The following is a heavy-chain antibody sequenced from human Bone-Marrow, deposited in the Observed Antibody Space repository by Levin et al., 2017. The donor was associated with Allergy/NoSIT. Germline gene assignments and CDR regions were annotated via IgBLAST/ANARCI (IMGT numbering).Heavy chain of an antibody. Sequence: PSETLSLTCSVSGTSVSPYFWTWIRQPPGKGLEWVGHIFKNGTATYNPSLKSRLTISVDASKNRVSLQVTSASSADTAVYYCARVNFNRRTYGMDVWGQGTTVTVSS. D-gene: IGHD1-14*01. CDR1: GTSVSPYF. J-gene: IGHJ6*02. V-gene: IGHV4-59*02. CDR3: ARVNFNRRTYGMDV. CDR2: IFKNGTA.